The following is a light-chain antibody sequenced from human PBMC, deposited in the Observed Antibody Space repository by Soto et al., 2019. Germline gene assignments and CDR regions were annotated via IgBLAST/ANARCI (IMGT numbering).Light chain of an antibody. J-gene: IGKJ2*01. Sequence: EIVLTQSPATLSLSPGERATLSCRASQSVSISHLAWYQQKPDQAPRLLIYGASIRATGIPARFSGSGSGTDFTLTISTLEPEDFAVYYCQQYGSTPRVTFGQGTKLEIK. CDR3: QQYGSTPRVT. CDR2: GAS. V-gene: IGKV3-20*01. CDR1: QSVSISH.